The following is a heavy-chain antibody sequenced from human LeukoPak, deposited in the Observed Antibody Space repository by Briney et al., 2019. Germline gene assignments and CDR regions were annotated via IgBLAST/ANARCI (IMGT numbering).Heavy chain of an antibody. D-gene: IGHD3-16*01. CDR3: ARDSARERGLWFDP. V-gene: IGHV1-69*06. J-gene: IGHJ5*02. CDR1: GCTFINYA. Sequence: SVTVSFKASGCTFINYAISWVRQAPGQGLEWMGWIIPIFGTANYAQKFQGRVTITADKSTSTAYMELSSLRSEDTAVYYCARDSARERGLWFDPWGQGTLVTVSS. CDR2: IIPIFGTA.